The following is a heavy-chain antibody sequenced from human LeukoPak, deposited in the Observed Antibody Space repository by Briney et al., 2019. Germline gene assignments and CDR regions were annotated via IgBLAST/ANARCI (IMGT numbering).Heavy chain of an antibody. J-gene: IGHJ1*01. CDR2: ISGSGTST. Sequence: PGGSLRLSCAAPGFTFSSYAMSWVRQAPGKGLEWVSGISGSGTSTHADSVKGRFTISRDNSKNTLYLQMNSLRAEDTAVYYCAKEGRVGASVYFQDWGQGTLVIVSS. CDR3: AKEGRVGASVYFQD. D-gene: IGHD1-26*01. V-gene: IGHV3-23*01. CDR1: GFTFSSYA.